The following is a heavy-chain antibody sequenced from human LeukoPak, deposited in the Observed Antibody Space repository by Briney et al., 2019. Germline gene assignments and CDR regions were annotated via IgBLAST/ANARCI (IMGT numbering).Heavy chain of an antibody. D-gene: IGHD2-2*01. CDR2: ISGYNGKT. CDR3: ARASLVAARDYFDY. CDR1: GYTFTSYG. V-gene: IGHV1-18*01. Sequence: ASVKVSCKAPGYTFTSYGISWVRQAPGQGLEWMGWISGYNGKTNYAQKLQGRVTMTTDTSTSTAYMELRSLRSDDTAVYYCARASLVAARDYFDYWGQGTLVTVSS. J-gene: IGHJ4*02.